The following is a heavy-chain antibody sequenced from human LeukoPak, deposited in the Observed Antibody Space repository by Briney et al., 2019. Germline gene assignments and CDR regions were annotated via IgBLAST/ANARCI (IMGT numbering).Heavy chain of an antibody. CDR3: ARDFTIAARSPVY. CDR2: INPNSGGT. J-gene: IGHJ4*02. D-gene: IGHD6-6*01. CDR1: GYTFTSYG. V-gene: IGHV1-2*02. Sequence: ASVKVSCKASGYTFTSYGISWVRQAPGQGLEWMGWINPNSGGTNYAQKFQGRVTMTRDTSISTAYMELSRLRSDDTAVYYCARDFTIAARSPVYWGQGTLVTVSS.